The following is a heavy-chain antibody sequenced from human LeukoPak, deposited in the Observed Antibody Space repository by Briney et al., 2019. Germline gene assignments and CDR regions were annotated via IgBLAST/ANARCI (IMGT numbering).Heavy chain of an antibody. J-gene: IGHJ4*02. CDR2: IYTSGST. CDR1: GGSISSGSYD. CDR3: ARGRYYDSSGYYY. D-gene: IGHD3-22*01. V-gene: IGHV4-61*02. Sequence: SETLSLTCTVSGGSISSGSYDWSWIRQPAGKGLEWIGRIYTSGSTNYNPSLKSRVTITVDTSKNQFSLKLSSVTAADTAVYYCARGRYYDSSGYYYWGQGTLVTVSS.